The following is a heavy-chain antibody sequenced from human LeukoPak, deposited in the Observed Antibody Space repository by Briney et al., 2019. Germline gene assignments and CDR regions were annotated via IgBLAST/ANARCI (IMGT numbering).Heavy chain of an antibody. CDR1: GGSISSYY. J-gene: IGHJ5*02. Sequence: SETLSLTCTVSGGSISSYYWSWIRQPAGKGLEWIGRIYTSGSTNYNPSLKSRVTISVDTSKNQFSLKLSSVTAADTAVYYCARDRPGFGDFWSGHNWFDPWGQGTLVTVSS. CDR2: IYTSGST. D-gene: IGHD3-3*01. CDR3: ARDRPGFGDFWSGHNWFDP. V-gene: IGHV4-4*07.